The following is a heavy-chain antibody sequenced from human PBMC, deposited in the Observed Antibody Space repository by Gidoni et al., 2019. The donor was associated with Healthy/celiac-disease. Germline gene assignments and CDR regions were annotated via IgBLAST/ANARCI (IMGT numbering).Heavy chain of an antibody. D-gene: IGHD3-3*01. Sequence: QLQLQESGSGLVKPSQTLSLTCAVSGGSISSGGYSWRWIRQPPGKGLEWIGYIYHSGSTYDNPSLKSRVTISVDRSKNQFSLKLSSVTAADTAVYYCASGDGEGRFLEWLVYWGQGTLVTVSS. CDR2: IYHSGST. V-gene: IGHV4-30-2*01. J-gene: IGHJ4*02. CDR3: ASGDGEGRFLEWLVY. CDR1: GGSISSGGYS.